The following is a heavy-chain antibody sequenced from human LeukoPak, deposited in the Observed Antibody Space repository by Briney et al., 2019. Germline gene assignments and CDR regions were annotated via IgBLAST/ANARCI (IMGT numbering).Heavy chain of an antibody. Sequence: PSETLSLTCTVSGGSISSYYWGWIRQPPGKGLEWIGSIYYSGSTYYNPSLKSRVTISVDTSKNQFSLKLSSVTAADTAVYYCAREGRGGYSYGMNWFDPWGQGTLVTVSS. CDR3: AREGRGGYSYGMNWFDP. V-gene: IGHV4-39*07. J-gene: IGHJ5*02. D-gene: IGHD5-18*01. CDR1: GGSISSYY. CDR2: IYYSGST.